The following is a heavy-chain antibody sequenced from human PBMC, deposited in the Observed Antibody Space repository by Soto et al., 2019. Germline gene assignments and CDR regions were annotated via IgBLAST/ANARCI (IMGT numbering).Heavy chain of an antibody. CDR2: IYYSGST. Sequence: SETLSLTCTVSGGSISSYYWSWIRQPPGKGLEWIGYIYYSGSTNYNPSLKSRVTISVDTSKNQFSLKLSSVTAADTAVYYCESGPRVATIVYWGQGALVTVSS. J-gene: IGHJ4*02. D-gene: IGHD5-12*01. CDR1: GGSISSYY. V-gene: IGHV4-59*01. CDR3: ESGPRVATIVY.